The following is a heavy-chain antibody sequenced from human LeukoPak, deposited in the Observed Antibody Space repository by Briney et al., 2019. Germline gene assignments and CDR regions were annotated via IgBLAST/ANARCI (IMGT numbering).Heavy chain of an antibody. J-gene: IGHJ4*02. D-gene: IGHD2-15*01. V-gene: IGHV4-34*01. CDR2: INHSGST. CDR1: GGSFSGYY. CDR3: ARGHHSALGYCSGGSCFLDY. Sequence: SETLSLTCAVYGGSFSGYYWSWIRQPPGKGLEWIGEINHSGSTNYNPSLRSRVTISVDTSKNQFSLKLSSVTAADTAVHYCARGHHSALGYCSGGSCFLDYWGQGTLVTVSS.